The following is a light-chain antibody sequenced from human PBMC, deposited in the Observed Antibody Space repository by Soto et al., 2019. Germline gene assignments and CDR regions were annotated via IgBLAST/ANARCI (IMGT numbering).Light chain of an antibody. J-gene: IGKJ1*01. CDR1: QSISSY. Sequence: DIQMTQSPSSLSASVGDRVTITCRASQSISSYLNWYQQKPGKARKLLIYAASSLQSGVPLRFSGSGSGTDFTLTISSLQPEDFATYYCQQSYSTPWTFGQGTKVEIK. V-gene: IGKV1-39*01. CDR2: AAS. CDR3: QQSYSTPWT.